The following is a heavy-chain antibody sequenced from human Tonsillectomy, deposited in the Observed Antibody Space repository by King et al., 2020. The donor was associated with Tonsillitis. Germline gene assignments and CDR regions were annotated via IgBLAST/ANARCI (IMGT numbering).Heavy chain of an antibody. J-gene: IGHJ2*01. CDR1: GSISGSY. V-gene: IGHV4-59*08. Sequence: QLQESGPGLVKPSETLSLTCTVSGSISGSYWSWIRQPPGKGLEWIGDIYYSGTTNYNPSLRSRVTISADTSRNQFSLRLSSVTAADTAVYYCARLDYYGSGSYWYLDLWGRGTLVTVSS. CDR3: ARLDYYGSGSYWYLDL. CDR2: IYYSGTT. D-gene: IGHD3-10*01.